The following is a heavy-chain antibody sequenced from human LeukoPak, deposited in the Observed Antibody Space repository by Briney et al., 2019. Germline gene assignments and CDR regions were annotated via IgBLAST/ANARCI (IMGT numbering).Heavy chain of an antibody. CDR1: GGSISSSSYY. CDR2: IYYSGST. Sequence: SETLSLTCTVSGGSISSSSYYWSWIRQPPGKGLEWIGYIYYSGSTNYNPSLKSRVTISVDTSKNQFSLKLSSVTAADTAVYYCARGREAATYSYWGQGTLVTVSS. CDR3: ARGREAATYSY. D-gene: IGHD2-15*01. J-gene: IGHJ4*02. V-gene: IGHV4-61*01.